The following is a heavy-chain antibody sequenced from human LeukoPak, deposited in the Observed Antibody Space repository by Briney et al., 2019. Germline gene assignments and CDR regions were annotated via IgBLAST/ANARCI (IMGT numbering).Heavy chain of an antibody. J-gene: IGHJ5*02. CDR1: GYTFTSYD. D-gene: IGHD3-16*02. Sequence: ASVKVSCKASGYTFTSYDINWVRQATGQGLEWMGWMNPNSGNTGSAQRFQGRVTMTRDTSRSTAYMELRSLTSEDTAVYYCSRGPLVRLPSSFDPWGQGTLVTVSS. V-gene: IGHV1-8*01. CDR3: SRGPLVRLPSSFDP. CDR2: MNPNSGNT.